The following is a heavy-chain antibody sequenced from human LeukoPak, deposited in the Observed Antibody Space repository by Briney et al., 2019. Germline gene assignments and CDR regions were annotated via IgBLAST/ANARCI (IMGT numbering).Heavy chain of an antibody. V-gene: IGHV1-18*01. CDR3: AREMVKSTTGTTLYYYYYMDV. CDR2: ISAYNGNT. D-gene: IGHD1-1*01. CDR1: GYTFTSYG. J-gene: IGHJ6*03. Sequence: ASVKVSCKASGYTFTSYGISWVRQAPGQGLEWMGWISAYNGNTNYAQKLQGRVTMTTDTSTSTAYMELRSLRSDDTAVYYCAREMVKSTTGTTLYYYYYMDVWGKGTTVTVSS.